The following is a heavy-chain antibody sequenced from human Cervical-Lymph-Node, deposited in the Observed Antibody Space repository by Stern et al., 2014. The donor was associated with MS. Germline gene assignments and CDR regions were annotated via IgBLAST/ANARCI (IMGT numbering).Heavy chain of an antibody. CDR1: GFTFSSYG. J-gene: IGHJ6*02. CDR2: ISYDVRNQ. Sequence: VQLEESGGGVVQPGRSLRLSCAASGFTFSSYGMHWGRQAPGKGLEWVAVISYDVRNQYYAEYVKGRFTISRDHSKHTLYLEMNSLRAEDTAVYYCAKDLGGSYYHYYYGMDVWGQGTTVTVSS. CDR3: AKDLGGSYYHYYYGMDV. D-gene: IGHD1-26*01. V-gene: IGHV3-30*18.